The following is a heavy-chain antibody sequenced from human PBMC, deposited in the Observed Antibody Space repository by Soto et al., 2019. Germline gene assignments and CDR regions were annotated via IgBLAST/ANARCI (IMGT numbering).Heavy chain of an antibody. Sequence: ASVKVSCKASGYTLTNYGISWVRQAPGQGLEWMGWISAYNGNTDYAQKLQGRVTMTTDTSTSTAYMELRSLRSDDTAVYYCARTGLRYFDWLFLPDAFDIWGQGTMVTVSS. D-gene: IGHD3-9*01. CDR1: GYTLTNYG. CDR2: ISAYNGNT. CDR3: ARTGLRYFDWLFLPDAFDI. V-gene: IGHV1-18*01. J-gene: IGHJ3*02.